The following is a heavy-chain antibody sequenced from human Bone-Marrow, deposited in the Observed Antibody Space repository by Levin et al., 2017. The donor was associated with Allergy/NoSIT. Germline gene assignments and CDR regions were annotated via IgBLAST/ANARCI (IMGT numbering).Heavy chain of an antibody. J-gene: IGHJ5*02. Sequence: SETLSLTCAVSGGSIRYGGYSWSWLRQPLGKGLEWIGYIYESGNTNHNPPLKSRVTISADRSKNHLSLKLNSMTAAEPAVYYWARVGRRELGEDWFDPWGQGTLVTVSA. V-gene: IGHV4-30-2*01. CDR1: GGSIRYGGYS. CDR3: ARVGRRELGEDWFDP. D-gene: IGHD7-27*01. CDR2: IYESGNT.